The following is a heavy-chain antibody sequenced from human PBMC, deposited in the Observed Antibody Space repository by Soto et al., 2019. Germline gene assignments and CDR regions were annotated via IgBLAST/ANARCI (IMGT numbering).Heavy chain of an antibody. CDR3: ACNSGSYSAVDY. D-gene: IGHD1-26*01. CDR2: IYYSGST. V-gene: IGHV4-39*01. Sequence: SETLSLTCTVSGGSISSSSYYWGWIRQPPGKGLEWIGSIYYSGSTYYNPSLKSRVTISVDTSKNQFSLKLSSVTAADTAVYYCACNSGSYSAVDYWGQGTLVTVSS. J-gene: IGHJ4*02. CDR1: GGSISSSSYY.